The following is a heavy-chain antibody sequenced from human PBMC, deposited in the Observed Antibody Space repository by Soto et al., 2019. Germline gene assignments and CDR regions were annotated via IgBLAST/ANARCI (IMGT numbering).Heavy chain of an antibody. CDR3: ARLTLDDILIGYYNSRAFDI. J-gene: IGHJ3*02. V-gene: IGHV3-21*01. Sequence: GGSLRLSCAASGFTFSSYSMNWVRQAPGKGLEWVSSISSSSSYIYYADAVQGEFTITRDNAKNSMYRQMNSLRAEDTDVYYCARLTLDDILIGYYNSRAFDIWGQGTMVTVSS. CDR1: GFTFSSYS. CDR2: ISSSSSYI. D-gene: IGHD3-9*01.